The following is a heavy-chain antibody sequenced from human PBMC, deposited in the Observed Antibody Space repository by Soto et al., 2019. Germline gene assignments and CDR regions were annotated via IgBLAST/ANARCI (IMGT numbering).Heavy chain of an antibody. CDR2: IMPTFGSA. CDR1: GGTFSGHG. CDR3: ASERSAQYFDY. J-gene: IGHJ4*02. Sequence: SVKVSCKASGGTFSGHGIACVLQVPGQCLEWMGGIMPTFGSATYAPKFQGRVTISADKSTSTAYMELSSLRSEDTAVYFCASERSAQYFDYWGQGTLVTVSS. V-gene: IGHV1-69*06. D-gene: IGHD1-26*01.